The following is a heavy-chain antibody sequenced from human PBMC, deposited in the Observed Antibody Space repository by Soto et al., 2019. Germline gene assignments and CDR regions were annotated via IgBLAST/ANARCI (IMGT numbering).Heavy chain of an antibody. Sequence: GGSLRLSCAASGFTFSSFALSWVRQAPGKGLEWVSAISGSGDGTDYAASVKGRFTISRDNSKNTLYLQMNSLRAEDTAVYYCASGGIADNAPDYWGQGTLVTAPQ. CDR3: ASGGIADNAPDY. D-gene: IGHD6-13*01. V-gene: IGHV3-23*01. CDR2: ISGSGDGT. J-gene: IGHJ4*02. CDR1: GFTFSSFA.